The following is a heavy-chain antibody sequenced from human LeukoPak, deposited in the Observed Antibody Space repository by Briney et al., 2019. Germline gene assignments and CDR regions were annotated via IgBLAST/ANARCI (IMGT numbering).Heavy chain of an antibody. CDR2: IYHRGST. D-gene: IGHD3-22*01. J-gene: IGHJ5*02. V-gene: IGHV4-38-2*02. CDR1: GYSISNGYY. Sequence: SETLSLTCTVSGYSISNGYYWGWIRQPPGKGLEWVGSIYHRGSTYYNPSLKSRVTISVDTSKNQFSLKLSSVTAADTAVYYCARLGTAYYYDSTTLGGDNWFDPWGQGTLVTVSS. CDR3: ARLGTAYYYDSTTLGGDNWFDP.